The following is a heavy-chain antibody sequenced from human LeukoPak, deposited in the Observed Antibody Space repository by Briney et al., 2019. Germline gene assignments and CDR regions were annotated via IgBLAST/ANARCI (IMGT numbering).Heavy chain of an antibody. CDR3: ARLSGSFGRYYFDY. Sequence: PGGSLRLSCAASGFTFSGYSINWVRQAPGKGLEWVSSISSVSTYIYYADSVKGRFSISRDNAKNSLYLHMNSLRAEDTAVYYCARLSGSFGRYYFDYWGQGTLVTVSS. CDR1: GFTFSGYS. D-gene: IGHD1-26*01. J-gene: IGHJ4*02. V-gene: IGHV3-21*01. CDR2: ISSVSTYI.